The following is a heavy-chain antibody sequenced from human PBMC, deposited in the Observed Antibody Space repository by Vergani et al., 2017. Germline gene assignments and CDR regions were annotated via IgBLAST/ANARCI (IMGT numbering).Heavy chain of an antibody. Sequence: QVQLQESGPGLVKPSETLSLTCTVSGGSISSYYWSWIRQPPGKGLEWIGYIYYSGSTNYNPSLKSRVTISVDTSKNQFSLNLSSVTAADTAVYYCARGLRWLQFGYFDYWGQGTLVTVSS. D-gene: IGHD5-24*01. CDR2: IYYSGST. CDR1: GGSISSYY. CDR3: ARGLRWLQFGYFDY. J-gene: IGHJ4*02. V-gene: IGHV4-59*01.